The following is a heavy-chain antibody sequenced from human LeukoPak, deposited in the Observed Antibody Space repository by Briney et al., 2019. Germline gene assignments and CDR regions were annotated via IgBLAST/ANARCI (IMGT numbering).Heavy chain of an antibody. CDR2: IRSKDYGGAT. D-gene: IGHD4/OR15-4a*01. V-gene: IGHV3-49*04. CDR1: AFTFSEFA. J-gene: IGHJ3*02. CDR3: KTGALDI. Sequence: GESLTLTCTISAFTFSEFAIGWVRQPPGRGLEWVGFIRSKDYGGATYYAASVKGRFTITRDDSKGIAYLQMRSLKIEDTAVYCAKTGALDIWGQGTMVTVSS.